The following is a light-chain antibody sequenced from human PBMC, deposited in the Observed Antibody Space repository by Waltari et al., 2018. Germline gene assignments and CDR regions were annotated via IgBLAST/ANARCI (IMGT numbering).Light chain of an antibody. CDR3: QVCDSRSDQVL. CDR2: YDT. CDR1: KIGSES. J-gene: IGLJ2*01. Sequence: SFVLTQAPSVSVAPGETATFTCGGDKIGSESVHWYQQRPGQAPLLVIYYDTDRPSGIPDRFSGSKSGSMATLNISRVEAGDEADYYCQVCDSRSDQVLFGGGTKLTVL. V-gene: IGLV3-21*04.